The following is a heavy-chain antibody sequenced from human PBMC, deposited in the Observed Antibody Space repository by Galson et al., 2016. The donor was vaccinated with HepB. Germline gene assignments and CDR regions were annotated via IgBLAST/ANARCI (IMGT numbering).Heavy chain of an antibody. J-gene: IGHJ4*02. CDR3: AKGRTGTTGPVEY. CDR1: GFTFSKYA. CDR2: LGSGT. Sequence: SLRLSCAASGFTFSKYAMTWVRQAPGKGLEWVSSLGSGTYYADSVKGRFTISRDNSKNTLYLQMNSLRDEDTAVYYCAKGRTGTTGPVEYWGQGTLVTVSS. V-gene: IGHV3-23*01. D-gene: IGHD1-1*01.